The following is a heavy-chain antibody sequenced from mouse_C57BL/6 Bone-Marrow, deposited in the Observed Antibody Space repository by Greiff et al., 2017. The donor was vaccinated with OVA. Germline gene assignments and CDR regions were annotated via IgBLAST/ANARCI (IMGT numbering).Heavy chain of an antibody. CDR2: ITHSGET. Sequence: VKVVESGPGLVKPSQSLFLTCSITGFPITSGYYWIWIRQSPGKPLEWMGYITHSGETFYNPSLQSPISITRETSKNQFFLQLNSVTTEDTAMYYCAGGNLPGYWYFDVWGTGTTVTVSS. J-gene: IGHJ1*03. CDR3: AGGNLPGYWYFDV. V-gene: IGHV12-3*01. CDR1: GFPITSGYY. D-gene: IGHD5-1*01.